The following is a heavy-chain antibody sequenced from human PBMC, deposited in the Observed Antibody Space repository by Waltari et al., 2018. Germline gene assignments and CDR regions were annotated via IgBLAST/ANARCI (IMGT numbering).Heavy chain of an antibody. CDR3: TRLATELADY. V-gene: IGHV3-74*01. Sequence: ELQLVESGGGLVQPGGSLSLSCAASGITLSQSWKVWVRQVEGKGLMWGSKINPDGSDISYADSVKGRFTISRDNAKNTLYLQMNSLRAEDTALYFCTRLATELADYWGQGTLVTVSS. J-gene: IGHJ4*02. D-gene: IGHD4-4*01. CDR2: INPDGSDI. CDR1: GITLSQSW.